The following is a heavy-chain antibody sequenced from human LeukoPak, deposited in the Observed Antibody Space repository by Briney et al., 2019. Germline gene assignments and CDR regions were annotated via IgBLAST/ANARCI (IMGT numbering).Heavy chain of an antibody. Sequence: GGSLRLSCAASGFTFSSYGMHWVRQAPGKGLEWVAFIRYDGSNKYHADSVKGRFTISRDNSKNTLYLQVNSLRAEDTAVYYCAKSRFGSGSYYTENWFDPWGQGTLVTVSS. CDR3: AKSRFGSGSYYTENWFDP. CDR2: IRYDGSNK. CDR1: GFTFSSYG. J-gene: IGHJ5*02. D-gene: IGHD3-10*01. V-gene: IGHV3-30*02.